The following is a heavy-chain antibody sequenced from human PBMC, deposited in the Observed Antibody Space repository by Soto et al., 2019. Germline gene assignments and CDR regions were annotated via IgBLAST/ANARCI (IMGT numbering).Heavy chain of an antibody. V-gene: IGHV1-69*12. CDR2: IIPIFGTA. J-gene: IGHJ6*02. CDR1: GGTFSTYA. Sequence: QVQLVQSGAEVKKPGSSVKVSCKSSGGTFSTYAISWVRQAPGQGLEWMGGIIPIFGTANYAQKFQGRVTITADESTTTAYMERISLSAEDTAVYYCGRDEMVVATGSSTWHYYYGLDVWCQGTTVTV. CDR3: GRDEMVVATGSSTWHYYYGLDV. D-gene: IGHD2-15*01.